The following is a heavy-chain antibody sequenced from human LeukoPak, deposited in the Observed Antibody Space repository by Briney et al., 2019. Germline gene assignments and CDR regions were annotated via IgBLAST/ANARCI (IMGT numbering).Heavy chain of an antibody. CDR1: GFTFDDYA. CDR2: INGDGGST. CDR3: AREGMDV. V-gene: IGHV3-43*02. J-gene: IGHJ6*02. Sequence: PGGSLRLSCAASGFTFDDYAMHWVRQAPGKGLEWVSLINGDGGSTYYADSVKGRFTISRDNSKNSLYLQMNSLRTEDTAVYYCAREGMDVWGQGTTVTVSS.